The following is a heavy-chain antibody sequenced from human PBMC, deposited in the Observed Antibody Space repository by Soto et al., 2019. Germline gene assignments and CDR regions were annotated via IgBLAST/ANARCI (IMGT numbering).Heavy chain of an antibody. V-gene: IGHV3-64*01. CDR1: GFTLSGYA. CDR3: ARRDCPDFYCMDV. CDR2: ISSNGVGT. D-gene: IGHD2-15*01. J-gene: IGHJ6*03. Sequence: EVQLAESGGGLAQPGGSLRLSCAASGFTLSGYAMDWVRQAPGKGLEYVSGISSNGVGTYYANSVQGTFTISRDNSRIRVDLKRGNLRPEEMAVNYCARRDCPDFYCMDVWGKGTTVTVS.